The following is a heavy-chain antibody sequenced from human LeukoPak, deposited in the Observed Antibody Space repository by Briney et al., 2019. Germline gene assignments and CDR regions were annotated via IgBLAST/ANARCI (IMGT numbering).Heavy chain of an antibody. V-gene: IGHV3-30*03. J-gene: IGHJ4*02. Sequence: GRSLRLSCAASGFTFGSYAMHWVRQAPGKGLEWVALISYDGSNKYYADSVKGRFTISRDNAKKSPHLQMNSLRAEDTALYYCARGEEYSSSLYQCDYWGQGTLVTVSS. CDR3: ARGEEYSSSLYQCDY. CDR1: GFTFGSYA. CDR2: ISYDGSNK. D-gene: IGHD6-13*01.